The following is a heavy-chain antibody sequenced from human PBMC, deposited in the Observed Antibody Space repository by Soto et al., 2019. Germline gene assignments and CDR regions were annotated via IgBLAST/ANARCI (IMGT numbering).Heavy chain of an antibody. CDR2: ISYDGSNK. D-gene: IGHD1-20*01. J-gene: IGHJ6*02. Sequence: QVQLVESGGGVVQPGRSLRLSCAASGFTFSSYGMHWVRQAPGKGLEWVAVISYDGSNKYYADSVKGRFTISRDNSKNTLYLQMNSLRDEETAVYYCAKDGLTPGYYCGMDVWGQGTTVTVSS. V-gene: IGHV3-30*18. CDR1: GFTFSSYG. CDR3: AKDGLTPGYYCGMDV.